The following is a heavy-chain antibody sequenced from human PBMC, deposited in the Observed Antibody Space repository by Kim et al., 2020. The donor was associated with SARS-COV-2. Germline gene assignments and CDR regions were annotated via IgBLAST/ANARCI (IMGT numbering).Heavy chain of an antibody. V-gene: IGHV1-3*01. Sequence: ASVKVSCKASGYTFTSYTLHWVRQAPGQGLEWMGWINVGYGNTRYLQKFQGRVTITRDTSASTAYMELSSLRSEDTAVYYCARDGTTRNGGCYFDFWGQGALITVSS. CDR1: GYTFTSYT. CDR3: ARDGTTRNGGCYFDF. D-gene: IGHD1-1*01. CDR2: INVGYGNT. J-gene: IGHJ4*02.